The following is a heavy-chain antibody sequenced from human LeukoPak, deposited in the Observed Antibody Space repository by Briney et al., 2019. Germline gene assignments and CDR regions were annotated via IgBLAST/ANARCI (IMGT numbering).Heavy chain of an antibody. V-gene: IGHV4-59*12. Sequence: SETLSLTCTVSDDSISDYYRGWIRQPPGKGLEWIGYFHNSGTSTYNPSLKSRVTISVDRSKNQFSLKLSSVTAADTAVYYCARSARDYYGSGSPYDYWGQGTLVTVSS. D-gene: IGHD3-10*01. CDR3: ARSARDYYGSGSPYDY. J-gene: IGHJ4*02. CDR1: DDSISDYY. CDR2: FHNSGTS.